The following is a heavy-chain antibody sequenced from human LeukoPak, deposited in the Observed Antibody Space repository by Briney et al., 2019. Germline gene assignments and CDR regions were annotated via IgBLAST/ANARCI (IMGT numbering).Heavy chain of an antibody. D-gene: IGHD6-19*01. CDR3: ARGSGWKNYYYYYYMDV. Sequence: ASVKVSCKASGYTFTSYDINWVRQATGQGLEWMGWMNPNSGNTGYAQKFQGRVTMTRNTSISTAYMELSSLGSEDTAVYYCARGSGWKNYYYYYYMDVWGKGTTVTVSS. V-gene: IGHV1-8*01. J-gene: IGHJ6*03. CDR1: GYTFTSYD. CDR2: MNPNSGNT.